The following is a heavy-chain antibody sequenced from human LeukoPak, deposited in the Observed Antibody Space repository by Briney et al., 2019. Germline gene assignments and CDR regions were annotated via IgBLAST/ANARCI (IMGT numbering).Heavy chain of an antibody. J-gene: IGHJ4*02. V-gene: IGHV5-51*01. CDR2: IDPGDSDT. CDR1: GYSFTNFW. CDR3: ARESRGGSGSYYDFIDY. Sequence: GESLKISCKGSGYSFTNFWIAWVRQMPGKGLEWMGIIDPGDSDTRNSPSFQGQVTISADKSITTAYLQWSSLKASDTAIYYCARESRGGSGSYYDFIDYWGQGTLVTVSS. D-gene: IGHD3-10*01.